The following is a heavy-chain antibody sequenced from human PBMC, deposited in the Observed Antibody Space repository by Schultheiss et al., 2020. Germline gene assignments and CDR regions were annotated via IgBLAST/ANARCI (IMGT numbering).Heavy chain of an antibody. Sequence: GESLKISCAASGLTFSSYAMTWVRQAPGKGLEWVSAISSSGSTIYYADSVKGRFTISRDNAKNSLYLQMNSLRAEDTAVYYCAKDPKDIVVVVAGTHWGQGTLVTVSS. CDR2: ISSSGSTI. J-gene: IGHJ1*01. CDR3: AKDPKDIVVVVAGTH. V-gene: IGHV3-23*01. D-gene: IGHD2-15*01. CDR1: GLTFSSYA.